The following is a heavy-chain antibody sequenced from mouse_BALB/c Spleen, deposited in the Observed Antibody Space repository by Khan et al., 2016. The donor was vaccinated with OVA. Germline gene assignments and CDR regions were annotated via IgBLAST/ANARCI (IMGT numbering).Heavy chain of an antibody. CDR3: ASYGNSDAMDY. CDR1: GYTFTSSW. D-gene: IGHD2-1*01. Sequence: QVQLQQSGSVLARPGASVKLSCKTSGYTFTSSWIHWAKQRPGQGLEWIGEIHPNSGNTNYNETFKGKATLTADTSSSTAYVDLSSLTSEDSAVXCWASYGNSDAMDYWGQGTSVTVSS. CDR2: IHPNSGNT. J-gene: IGHJ4*01. V-gene: IGHV1S130*01.